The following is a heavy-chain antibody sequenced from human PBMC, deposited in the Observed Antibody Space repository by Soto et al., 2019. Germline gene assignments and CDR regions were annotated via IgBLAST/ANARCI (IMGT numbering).Heavy chain of an antibody. J-gene: IGHJ4*02. CDR2: INEDGSVK. CDR3: TTDRAYNRFDF. Sequence: PGGSLRLSCVDSGFTFSCSWMPWVRQVPGTGLEWVANINEDGSVKNYVDSVRGRFTISRDNAKNSLYLQMNSLRVDVTALYYFTTDRAYNRFDFWGEGTLGTVSP. V-gene: IGHV3-7*01. D-gene: IGHD1-1*01. CDR1: GFTFSCSW.